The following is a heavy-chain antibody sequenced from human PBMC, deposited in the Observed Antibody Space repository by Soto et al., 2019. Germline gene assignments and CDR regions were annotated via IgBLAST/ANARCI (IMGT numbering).Heavy chain of an antibody. J-gene: IGHJ3*01. CDR2: INWNGAYS. CDR3: ARVHSSGWYGEPYDA. V-gene: IGHV3-9*01. D-gene: IGHD6-19*01. Sequence: EVQLVESGGNLARPGESLRLSCAASGFKCDDYAFHWVRQAPGKGPEWVSGINWNGAYSGYADSVKGRFTISRDNAGNFVYLQMDTLRPEDTALYYCARVHSSGWYGEPYDAWGQGTMFTVSS. CDR1: GFKCDDYA.